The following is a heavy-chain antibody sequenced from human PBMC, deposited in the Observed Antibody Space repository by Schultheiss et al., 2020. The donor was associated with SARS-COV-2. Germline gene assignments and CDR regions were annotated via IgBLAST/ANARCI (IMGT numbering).Heavy chain of an antibody. CDR3: ARDTAIGVIITGPSTGMDV. CDR2: INTGNGNR. V-gene: IGHV1-3*04. D-gene: IGHD3-22*01. J-gene: IGHJ6*02. CDR1: GYTFTGYY. Sequence: ASVKVSCKASGYTFTGYYMHWVRQAPGQRLEWMGWINTGNGNRKYSQKFQGRITITRDTSASTAYMELSSLTSDDTAVYYCARDTAIGVIITGPSTGMDVWGQGTTVTVSS.